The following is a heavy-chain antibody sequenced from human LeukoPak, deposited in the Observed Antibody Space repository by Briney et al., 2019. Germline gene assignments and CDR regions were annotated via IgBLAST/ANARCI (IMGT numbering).Heavy chain of an antibody. Sequence: ASVKVSCKASGGTFSSYAISWVRQAPGQGLEWMGGIIPIFGTANYAQKFQGRVTITADESTSTAYMELSSLRSEDTAVYYCARDHYYPTQFPYYLDYWGQGTLVTVSS. V-gene: IGHV1-69*13. CDR1: GGTFSSYA. CDR3: ARDHYYPTQFPYYLDY. J-gene: IGHJ4*02. D-gene: IGHD3-10*01. CDR2: IIPIFGTA.